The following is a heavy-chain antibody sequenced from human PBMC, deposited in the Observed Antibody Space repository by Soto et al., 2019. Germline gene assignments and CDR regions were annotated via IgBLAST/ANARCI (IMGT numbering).Heavy chain of an antibody. CDR3: ARSYSSLGWLRLGSFDY. V-gene: IGHV4-39*01. D-gene: IGHD5-12*01. CDR1: GDSITSGTYY. J-gene: IGHJ4*02. CDR2: IYYNGNT. Sequence: SETLSLTCTVSGDSITSGTYYWAWIRQPPGKGLEWIASIYYNGNTVYNPPLSSRVTISADTAKNQFSLNLTSVTAADTAVYYCARSYSSLGWLRLGSFDYWGLGSLVTVSS.